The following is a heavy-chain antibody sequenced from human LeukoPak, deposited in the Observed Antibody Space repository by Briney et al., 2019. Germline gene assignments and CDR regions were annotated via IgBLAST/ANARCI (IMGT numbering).Heavy chain of an antibody. CDR2: IYYSGST. CDR3: ARRYSSSSPLDY. CDR1: GGSISSSSYY. D-gene: IGHD6-6*01. Sequence: SETLSLTCTVSGGSISSSSYYCGWIRQPPGEGLEWIGSIYYSGSTYYNPSLKSRVTISVDTSKNQFSLKLSSVTAADTAVYYCARRYSSSSPLDYWGQGTLVTVSS. J-gene: IGHJ4*02. V-gene: IGHV4-39*01.